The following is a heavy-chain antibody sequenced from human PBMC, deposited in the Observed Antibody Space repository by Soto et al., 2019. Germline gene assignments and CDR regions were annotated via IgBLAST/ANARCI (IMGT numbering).Heavy chain of an antibody. CDR1: GFTFRSSA. Sequence: SVKVSCKTSGFTFRSSAVQWVRQARGQRLEWIGWIVVGTGNTNYAQKFQQRVTISSDRSTNTVSMELSSLTSEDTAVYYCATGAYCSGGSCSDYYYYYYGMDLWGQGTTVTVSS. CDR2: IVVGTGNT. D-gene: IGHD2-15*01. CDR3: ATGAYCSGGSCSDYYYYYYGMDL. J-gene: IGHJ6*02. V-gene: IGHV1-58*01.